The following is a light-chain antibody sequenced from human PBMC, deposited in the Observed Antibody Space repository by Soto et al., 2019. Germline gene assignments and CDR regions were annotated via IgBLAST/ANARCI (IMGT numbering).Light chain of an antibody. CDR2: DVT. V-gene: IGLV2-14*01. J-gene: IGLJ3*02. CDR3: SSYTSSITLV. CDR1: RSYVGGHNY. Sequence: QSALTQPASVSGSPGQSITISCTGTRSYVGGHNYVSWYQQHPGKAPNLLLYDVTNRPSGVSDRFSGSKSGNTASLTISGLQAEDEADYYCSSYTSSITLVFGGGTKLTVL.